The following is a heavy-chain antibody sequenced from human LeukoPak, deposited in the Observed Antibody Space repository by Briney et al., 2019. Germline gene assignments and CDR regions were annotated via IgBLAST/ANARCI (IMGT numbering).Heavy chain of an antibody. V-gene: IGHV3-48*03. CDR3: ARDTIQPGLIDD. CDR2: INSGGDDI. Sequence: QPGESLRLSCEASGFTFSLYAVSWVRQDQGKGLEWISYINSGGDDIHYAASVRGRFTISRDDARNILFLQLSSLRAEDTAVYYCARDTIQPGLIDDWGQGTLVTVSS. D-gene: IGHD2-2*01. CDR1: GFTFSLYA. J-gene: IGHJ4*02.